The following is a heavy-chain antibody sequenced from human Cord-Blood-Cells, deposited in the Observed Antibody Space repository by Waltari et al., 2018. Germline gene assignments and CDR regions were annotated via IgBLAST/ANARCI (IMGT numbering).Heavy chain of an antibody. D-gene: IGHD3-10*01. CDR1: GGTFSSYA. CDR3: ARGWRITMVRGVYYYGMDV. V-gene: IGHV1-69*01. J-gene: IGHJ6*02. Sequence: QVQLVQSGAEVKKPGSSVKVSCKASGGTFSSYAINWVRQAPGQGLEWMGGSMPIFGTANYAQKFQGRVTITADESTSTAYMELSSLRSEDTAVYYCARGWRITMVRGVYYYGMDVWGQGTTVTVSS. CDR2: SMPIFGTA.